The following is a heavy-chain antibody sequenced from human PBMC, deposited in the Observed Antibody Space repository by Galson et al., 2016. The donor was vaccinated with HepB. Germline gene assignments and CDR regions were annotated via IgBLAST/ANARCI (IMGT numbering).Heavy chain of an antibody. Sequence: TLSLTCTVSGGSISSGGYSWSWIRQPPGKGLEWIGYIYDSGSTYYNPSFKSRLTISVDRSKNQFSLKLSSVTAADTAVYYCARGGRDDAFDIWGQGTMATVSS. CDR2: IYDSGST. CDR3: ARGGRDDAFDI. J-gene: IGHJ3*02. V-gene: IGHV4-30-2*01. CDR1: GGSISSGGYS.